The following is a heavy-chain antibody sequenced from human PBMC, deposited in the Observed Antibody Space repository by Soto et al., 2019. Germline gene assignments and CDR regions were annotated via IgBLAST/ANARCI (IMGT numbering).Heavy chain of an antibody. Sequence: ASVKVSCKASGYTFTSYDINWVRQATGQGLEWMGWMNPNSGNTGYAQKFQGRVTMTRNTSISTAYMELSSLRSEDTAVYYCARDPFYNWNDGAVFDYWGQGTLVTVSS. D-gene: IGHD1-20*01. CDR1: GYTFTSYD. CDR3: ARDPFYNWNDGAVFDY. V-gene: IGHV1-8*01. CDR2: MNPNSGNT. J-gene: IGHJ4*02.